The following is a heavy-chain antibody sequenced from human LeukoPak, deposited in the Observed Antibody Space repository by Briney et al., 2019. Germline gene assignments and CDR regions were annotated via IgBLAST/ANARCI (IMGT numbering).Heavy chain of an antibody. Sequence: PGGSLRLSCAASGFTFSSYSMNWVRQAPGKGLEWVSYISSSSSPIYYADSLKGRLTISRDNAKNTLNLQMNSLRAEDTAVYYCARDLGQYYDTSDNWFDPWGQGTLVTVSS. V-gene: IGHV3-48*04. D-gene: IGHD3-22*01. J-gene: IGHJ5*02. CDR3: ARDLGQYYDTSDNWFDP. CDR1: GFTFSSYS. CDR2: ISSSSSPI.